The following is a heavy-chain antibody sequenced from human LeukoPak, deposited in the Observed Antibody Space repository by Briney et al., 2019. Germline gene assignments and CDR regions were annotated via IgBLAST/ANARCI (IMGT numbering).Heavy chain of an antibody. CDR1: GGSISSGNYY. CDR2: IYQGGST. V-gene: IGHV4-30-2*01. J-gene: IGHJ6*03. CDR3: ARGGSYGTYYYYYYMDV. D-gene: IGHD5-18*01. Sequence: SQTLSPTCTVSGGSISSGNYYWTWIRQPPGKGLEWIGYIYQGGSTYSPPSLRSRVTISADTSKNQFSLKLSSVTAADTAVYYCARGGSYGTYYYYYYMDVWGKGTTVTVSS.